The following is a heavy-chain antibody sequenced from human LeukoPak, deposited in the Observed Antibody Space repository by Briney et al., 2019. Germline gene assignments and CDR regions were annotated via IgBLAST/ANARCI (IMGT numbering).Heavy chain of an antibody. J-gene: IGHJ5*02. CDR3: ARGALSIAAAGNVNWFDP. CDR2: ISAYNGNT. CDR1: GYTFTSYG. Sequence: GSVRVSCKASGYTFTSYGISWVRQAPGQGLEWMGWISAYNGNTNYAQKLQGRVTMTTDTATSTAYMELRSLRSDDTAVYYCARGALSIAAAGNVNWFDPWGQGTLVTVSS. V-gene: IGHV1-18*01. D-gene: IGHD6-13*01.